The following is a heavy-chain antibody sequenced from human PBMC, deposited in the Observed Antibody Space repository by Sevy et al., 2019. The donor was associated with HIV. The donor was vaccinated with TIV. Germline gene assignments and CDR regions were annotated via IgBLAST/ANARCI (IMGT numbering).Heavy chain of an antibody. D-gene: IGHD6-13*01. CDR3: AREQQPYGMDL. J-gene: IGHJ6*02. CDR2: IYYSGST. CDR1: GGSISSYY. Sequence: SETLSLTCTVSGGSISSYYWSWIRQPPGKGLEWIGYIYYSGSTNYNPSLKSRVTISVDTSKNQFSLKLSSVTAADTAVYYCAREQQPYGMDLWGQGTTVTVSS. V-gene: IGHV4-59*01.